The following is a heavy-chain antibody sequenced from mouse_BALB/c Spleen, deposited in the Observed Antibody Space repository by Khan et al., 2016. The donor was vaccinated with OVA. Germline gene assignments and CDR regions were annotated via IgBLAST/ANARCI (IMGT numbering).Heavy chain of an antibody. Sequence: QVQLQQSGAELVRPGSSMKISCKASGYAFSNYWMNWVKLGPGQGLEWIGQIYPGDGNTNYNGKFKDKATLTADKSSSTAYMQLSSLTSEDSADYSFARSSYGFFAYWGQGTLVTVSA. J-gene: IGHJ3*01. V-gene: IGHV1-80*01. D-gene: IGHD3-3*01. CDR1: GYAFSNYW. CDR3: ARSSYGFFAY. CDR2: IYPGDGNT.